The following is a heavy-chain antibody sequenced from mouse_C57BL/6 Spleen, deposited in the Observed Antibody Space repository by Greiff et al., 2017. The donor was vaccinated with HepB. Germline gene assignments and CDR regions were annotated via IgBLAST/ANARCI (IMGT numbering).Heavy chain of an antibody. Sequence: QVQLKQSGAELAKPGASVKLSCKASGYTFTSYWMHWVKQRPGQGLEWIGYINPSSGYTKYNQKFKDKATLTADKYSSTAYMQLRRLTFEDSEVYYCARCGYYIDYWGQGTTLTVSS. CDR1: GYTFTSYW. V-gene: IGHV1-7*01. CDR2: INPSSGYT. J-gene: IGHJ2*01. D-gene: IGHD1-1*02. CDR3: ARCGYYIDY.